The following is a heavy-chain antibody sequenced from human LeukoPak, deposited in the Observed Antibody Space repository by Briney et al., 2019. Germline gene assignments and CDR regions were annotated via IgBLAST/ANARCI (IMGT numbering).Heavy chain of an antibody. CDR2: IYYSGST. J-gene: IGHJ4*02. CDR1: GYSISSGYY. V-gene: IGHV4-59*08. CDR3: ARLWSTDCSGGSCPHQPNY. D-gene: IGHD2-15*01. Sequence: PSETLSLTCTVSGYSISSGYYWSWIRQPPGKGLEWIGYIYYSGSTNYNPSLKSRVTISVDTSKNQFSLKLSSVIAADTAVYYCARLWSTDCSGGSCPHQPNYWGQGTLVTVSS.